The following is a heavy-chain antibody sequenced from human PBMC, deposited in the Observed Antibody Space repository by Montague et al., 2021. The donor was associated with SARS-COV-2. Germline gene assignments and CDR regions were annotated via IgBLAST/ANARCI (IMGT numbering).Heavy chain of an antibody. CDR2: VSSGGNT. J-gene: IGHJ4*02. D-gene: IGHD3-3*01. V-gene: IGHV4-59*02. Sequence: SETLSLTCTISGYSGSHYYWSFIRQTPGKGLEWIGFVSSGGNTNYNPSLKNRVSISMDTSKSQFSLKLTSVTAADTAAYFCAGGSGWMPDSWGQGTLVTVSS. CDR3: AGGSGWMPDS. CDR1: GYSGSHYY.